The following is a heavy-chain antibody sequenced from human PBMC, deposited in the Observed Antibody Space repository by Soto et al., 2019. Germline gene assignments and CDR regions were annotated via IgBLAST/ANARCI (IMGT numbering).Heavy chain of an antibody. CDR2: INAGNGNT. J-gene: IGHJ4*02. D-gene: IGHD1-26*01. Sequence: GASVKVSCKASGSTFTTYIMHWVRQAPGQRLEWMGWINAGNGNTRYSQQFQGRVTITRDTSASTAYMELSSLRSEDTAVSYCATDLSSGYWGQGTLVTVSS. CDR1: GSTFTTYI. V-gene: IGHV1-3*01. CDR3: ATDLSSGY.